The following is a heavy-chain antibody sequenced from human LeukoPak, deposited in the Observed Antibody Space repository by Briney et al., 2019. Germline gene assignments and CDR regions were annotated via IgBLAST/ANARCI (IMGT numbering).Heavy chain of an antibody. D-gene: IGHD1-1*01. CDR3: ARDRAGQRMGYDGFDI. CDR1: GFTVNNNY. V-gene: IGHV3-66*01. CDR2: IYSGGST. J-gene: IGHJ3*02. Sequence: GGSLRLSCAVSGFTVNNNYISWVRQAPGKGLEWVSGIYSGGSTYYADSVKGRFITSRDNSKNTLYLQMNSLRVEDTAVYYCARDRAGQRMGYDGFDIWGQGTMVTVFS.